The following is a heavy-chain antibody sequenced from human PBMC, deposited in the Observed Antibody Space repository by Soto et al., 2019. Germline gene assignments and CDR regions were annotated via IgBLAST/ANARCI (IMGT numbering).Heavy chain of an antibody. J-gene: IGHJ5*02. CDR2: IYYSGST. V-gene: IGHV4-39*01. CDR1: GGSISSSSYY. D-gene: IGHD3-3*01. Sequence: PSETLSLTCTVSGGSISSSSYYWGWIRQPPGKGLEWIGSIYYSGSTYYKPSLKSRVTISVDTSKNKFSLKLSSVTAADTVVYYCARHYLLGYYDFWSGYYTSWFDPWGQGTLVTVSS. CDR3: ARHYLLGYYDFWSGYYTSWFDP.